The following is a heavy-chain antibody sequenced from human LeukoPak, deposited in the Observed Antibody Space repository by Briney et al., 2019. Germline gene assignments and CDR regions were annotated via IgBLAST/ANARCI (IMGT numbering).Heavy chain of an antibody. Sequence: ASVKVSRKSSGYTFPGYYMHWVRQAPGQGLEWMGWINPNSGGTNYAQKFQGRVTMTRDTSISTAYMELSRLRSDDTAVYYCASGPVWFGELLREYWGQETLVSASS. D-gene: IGHD3-10*01. CDR1: GYTFPGYY. CDR2: INPNSGGT. CDR3: ASGPVWFGELLREY. J-gene: IGHJ4*02. V-gene: IGHV1-2*02.